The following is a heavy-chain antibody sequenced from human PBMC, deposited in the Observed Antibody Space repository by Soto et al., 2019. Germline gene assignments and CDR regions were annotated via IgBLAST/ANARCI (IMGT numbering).Heavy chain of an antibody. CDR2: ISAYNGNT. Sequence: XSVKDSCEASGYTFTSYGISWVRQAPVQGLEWMGWISAYNGNTNYAQKLQGRVTMTTDTSTSTAYMELRSLRSDDTAVYYCARGGHYDFWSGPEFDYWGQGTLVTVSS. CDR1: GYTFTSYG. J-gene: IGHJ4*02. CDR3: ARGGHYDFWSGPEFDY. V-gene: IGHV1-18*04. D-gene: IGHD3-3*01.